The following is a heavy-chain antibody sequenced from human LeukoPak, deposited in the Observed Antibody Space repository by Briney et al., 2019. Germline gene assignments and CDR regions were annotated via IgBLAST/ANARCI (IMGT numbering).Heavy chain of an antibody. CDR3: ARHRAYYLASMDV. CDR1: GGSISSGGYY. Sequence: SETLSLTCTVSGGSISSGGYYWSWIRQHPGKGLEWIGYIYYSGSTYYNPSLKSRVTISVDTSKNQFSLKLSSVTAADTAVYYCARHRAYYLASMDVWGQGTTVTVSS. V-gene: IGHV4-31*03. CDR2: IYYSGST. J-gene: IGHJ6*02. D-gene: IGHD2/OR15-2a*01.